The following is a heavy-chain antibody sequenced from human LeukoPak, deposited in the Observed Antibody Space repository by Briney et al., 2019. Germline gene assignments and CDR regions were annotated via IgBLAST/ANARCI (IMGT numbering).Heavy chain of an antibody. D-gene: IGHD3-22*01. CDR2: IYDRGSI. CDR3: ARDLYYDTSGYYYASKDTYYGMDV. V-gene: IGHV4-59*01. J-gene: IGHJ6*02. CDR1: GGSLTTYY. Sequence: SETLSLTCTVSGGSLTTYYWSWIRQPPGKGLEWIGYIYDRGSINYNPSLKSRVTISVDTSKNQFSLKLSSVTAADTAMYYCARDLYYDTSGYYYASKDTYYGMDVWGQGTTVTVSS.